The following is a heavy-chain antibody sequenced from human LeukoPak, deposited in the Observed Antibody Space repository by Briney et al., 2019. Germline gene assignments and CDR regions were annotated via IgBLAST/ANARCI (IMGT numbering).Heavy chain of an antibody. D-gene: IGHD3-10*01. CDR1: GFTFRDYY. J-gene: IGHJ6*02. CDR2: ISSSGSTI. Sequence: PGGSLRLSCAASGFTFRDYYMRWIRQAPGKGLEWVSYISSSGSTIYYADSVKGRFTISRDNAKNSLYLQMNSLRAEDTAVYYCARASMTSGYYYGMDVWGQGTTVTVSS. V-gene: IGHV3-11*01. CDR3: ARASMTSGYYYGMDV.